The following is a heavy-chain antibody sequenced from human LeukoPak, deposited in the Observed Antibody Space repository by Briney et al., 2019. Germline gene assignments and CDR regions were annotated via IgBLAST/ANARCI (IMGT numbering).Heavy chain of an antibody. V-gene: IGHV1-18*01. Sequence: WASVKVSCKASGYTFTSYGISWVRQAPGQGLEWMGWISAYNGNTNYAQKLQGRVTMTTDTSTSTAYMELRSLRSDDTAVYYCARRGYCSSTSCDPSGVDYWGQGTLVTVSS. D-gene: IGHD2-2*01. CDR2: ISAYNGNT. CDR1: GYTFTSYG. J-gene: IGHJ4*02. CDR3: ARRGYCSSTSCDPSGVDY.